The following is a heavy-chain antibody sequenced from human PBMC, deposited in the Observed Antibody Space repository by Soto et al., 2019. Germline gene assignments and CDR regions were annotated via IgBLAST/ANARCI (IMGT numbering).Heavy chain of an antibody. CDR2: IRKDGSAR. V-gene: IGHV3-7*05. Sequence: EVQLVESGGGLVHPGGSLRLSCEASVFAFGSSWMTWVRQAPGKGLEWVANIRKDGSARYYLDSVTGRFTLSRDNAKNSLYLQMDSLRAEDTGMYFCARDVSPGSSSLYLDAFDIWGQGTMVTVSS. CDR1: VFAFGSSW. J-gene: IGHJ3*02. CDR3: ARDVSPGSSSLYLDAFDI. D-gene: IGHD6-13*01.